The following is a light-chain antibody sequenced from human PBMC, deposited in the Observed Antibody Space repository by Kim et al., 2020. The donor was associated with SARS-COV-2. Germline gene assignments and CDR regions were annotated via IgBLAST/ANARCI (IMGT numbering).Light chain of an antibody. Sequence: LSPGGSTTLSWRARQGVTSRQLAWYQQKPGQAPRLLIHGVSSRATGIPDRFSGRGSGTDFTLTSSRLEHEDFAVYYCQRYGTSLGTFGQGTKLEI. J-gene: IGKJ2*01. CDR1: QGVTSRQ. V-gene: IGKV3-20*01. CDR3: QRYGTSLGT. CDR2: GVS.